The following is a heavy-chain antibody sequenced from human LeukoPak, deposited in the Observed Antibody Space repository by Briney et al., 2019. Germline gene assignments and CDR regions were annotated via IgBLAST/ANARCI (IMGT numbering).Heavy chain of an antibody. V-gene: IGHV3-23*01. Sequence: PGGSLRLSCAASGLTFSNYAMSWVRQAPGKGLEWVSTISSSGGSTNYVDSVKGRFTISRDNSKNTLYLQMNSLRAEDTAVYYCAKDHAGGRWDYFDYWGQGTLVTVSS. D-gene: IGHD3-16*01. J-gene: IGHJ4*02. CDR1: GLTFSNYA. CDR2: ISSSGGST. CDR3: AKDHAGGRWDYFDY.